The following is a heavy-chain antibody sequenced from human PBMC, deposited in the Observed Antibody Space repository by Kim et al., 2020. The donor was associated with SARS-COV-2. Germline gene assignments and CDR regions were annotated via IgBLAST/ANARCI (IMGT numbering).Heavy chain of an antibody. CDR1: GFTFSSYA. CDR2: ISGSGGST. D-gene: IGHD3-22*01. V-gene: IGHV3-23*01. CDR3: AKDLSSGVDY. Sequence: GGSLRLSCAASGFTFSSYAMSWVRQAPGKGLEWVSAISGSGGSTYYADAVKGRFTISRDNSKTTLYLQMNSRRAEDTAVYYCAKDLSSGVDYWGHGALVTVSS. J-gene: IGHJ4*01.